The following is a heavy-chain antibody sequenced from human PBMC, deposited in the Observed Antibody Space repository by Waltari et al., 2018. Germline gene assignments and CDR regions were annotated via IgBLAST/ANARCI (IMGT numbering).Heavy chain of an antibody. J-gene: IGHJ6*03. D-gene: IGHD4-4*01. CDR3: ARGSGSNRGNYYYMDV. CDR1: GGSISSYY. Sequence: QVQLQESGSGLVKPSETLSLTCTVSGGSISSYYWSWIRQPPGKGLEWIGYIYYSGSTNYNPSLKSRVTISVDTSKNQFSLKLSSVTAADTAVYYCARGSGSNRGNYYYMDVWGKGTTVTVSS. V-gene: IGHV4-59*01. CDR2: IYYSGST.